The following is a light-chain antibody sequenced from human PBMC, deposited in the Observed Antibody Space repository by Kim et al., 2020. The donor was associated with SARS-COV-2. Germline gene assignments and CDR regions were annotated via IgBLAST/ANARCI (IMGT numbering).Light chain of an antibody. J-gene: IGKJ2*01. CDR1: QTVFQNPNNKNY. V-gene: IGKV4-1*01. CDR3: HQYATFPYS. CDR2: WAS. Sequence: RATINCRTSQTVFQNPNNKNYVAWYQQKSGQPPKLLIYWASTRESGVPDRFSGSGSGTDFTHTISSLQAEDVAVYFCHQYATFPYSFGQGTKLEI.